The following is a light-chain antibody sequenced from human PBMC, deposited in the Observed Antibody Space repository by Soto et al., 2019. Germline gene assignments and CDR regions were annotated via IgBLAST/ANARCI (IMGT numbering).Light chain of an antibody. CDR3: QQYGSSIIT. CDR1: QSISDT. CDR2: GAS. Sequence: EIVMTQSPATLSVSPGGRATLSCRASQSISDTLAWYQQKPGQAPRLLIHGASTRATGFPARFSGSGSGTDFTLTISSLQSEDFAVYYCQQYGSSIITFGQGTRLENK. V-gene: IGKV3-15*01. J-gene: IGKJ5*01.